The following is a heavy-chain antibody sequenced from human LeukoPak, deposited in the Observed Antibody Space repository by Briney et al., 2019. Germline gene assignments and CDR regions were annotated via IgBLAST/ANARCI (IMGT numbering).Heavy chain of an antibody. D-gene: IGHD6-19*01. V-gene: IGHV3-53*01. CDR1: GFTFSSYR. CDR3: ARGSGSGWPLDR. J-gene: IGHJ5*02. CDR2: MYAGGTT. Sequence: GGSLRLSCAASGFTFSSYRMNWVRQAPGKGLQWVAIMYAGGTTDYSESVRGRFYISRDTSNNTLSLQMNSLRAEDTAVYYCARGSGSGWPLDRWGQGTLVTVSS.